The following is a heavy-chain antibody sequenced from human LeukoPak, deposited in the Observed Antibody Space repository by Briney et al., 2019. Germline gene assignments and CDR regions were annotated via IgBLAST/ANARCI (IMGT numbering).Heavy chain of an antibody. J-gene: IGHJ4*02. D-gene: IGHD6-19*01. Sequence: GGSLRLSCAASGFTLSSYSMNWVRQAPGKGLEWVSSISSSSSYIYYADSVKGRFTISRDNAKNSLYLQMNSLRAEDTAVYYCARLIENSSGWVDYWGQGTLVTVSS. CDR3: ARLIENSSGWVDY. V-gene: IGHV3-21*01. CDR2: ISSSSSYI. CDR1: GFTLSSYS.